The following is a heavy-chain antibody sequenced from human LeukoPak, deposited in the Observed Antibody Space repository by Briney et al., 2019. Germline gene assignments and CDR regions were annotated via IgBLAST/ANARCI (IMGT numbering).Heavy chain of an antibody. CDR1: GFTFDDYA. V-gene: IGHV3-33*08. J-gene: IGHJ4*02. D-gene: IGHD3-22*01. CDR3: ARDYDSSGYYYFDY. Sequence: GRSLRLSCAASGFTFDDYAMHWVRQAPGKGLEWVAVIWYDGSNKYYADSVKGRFTISRDNSKNTLYLQMNSLRAEDTAVYYCARDYDSSGYYYFDYWGQGTLVTVSS. CDR2: IWYDGSNK.